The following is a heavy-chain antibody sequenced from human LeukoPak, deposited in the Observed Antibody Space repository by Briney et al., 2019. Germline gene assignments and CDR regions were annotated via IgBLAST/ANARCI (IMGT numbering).Heavy chain of an antibody. Sequence: PGGSLRLSCAASRFTFSSYSMNWVRQAPGKGLEWVSYISSSGSTIYYADSVKGRFTISRDNAKNSLYLQMNSLRAEDTAVYYCARDPLRYFDWLPPTYFDYWGQGTLVTVSS. CDR3: ARDPLRYFDWLPPTYFDY. V-gene: IGHV3-48*04. J-gene: IGHJ4*02. CDR1: RFTFSSYS. CDR2: ISSSGSTI. D-gene: IGHD3-9*01.